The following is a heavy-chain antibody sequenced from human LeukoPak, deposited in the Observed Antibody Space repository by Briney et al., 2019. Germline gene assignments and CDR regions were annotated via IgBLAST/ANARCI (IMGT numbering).Heavy chain of an antibody. J-gene: IGHJ4*02. Sequence: SETLSLTCTVSGGSISSYYWSWIRQPPGKGLEWIGYIYYSGSTNYNPSLKSRVTISVDTSKNQFSLKLSSVTAADTAVYYCARHADYYDSTYFDYWGQGTLVTVSS. V-gene: IGHV4-59*01. D-gene: IGHD3-22*01. CDR2: IYYSGST. CDR1: GGSISSYY. CDR3: ARHADYYDSTYFDY.